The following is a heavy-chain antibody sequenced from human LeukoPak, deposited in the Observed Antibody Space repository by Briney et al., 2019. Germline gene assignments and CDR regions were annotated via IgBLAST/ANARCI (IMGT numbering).Heavy chain of an antibody. CDR1: GGSIAGYY. Sequence: SETLSLTCAVSGGSIAGYYWSWIRQPPGKRLEWIGSLYYSGSTNYNPSLESRVTMSVDSSKTQFSLKLSSVTAADTAVYYCAGRYYDFWSGWVDYWGQGTLVTVSS. V-gene: IGHV4-59*01. J-gene: IGHJ4*02. CDR3: AGRYYDFWSGWVDY. CDR2: LYYSGST. D-gene: IGHD3-3*01.